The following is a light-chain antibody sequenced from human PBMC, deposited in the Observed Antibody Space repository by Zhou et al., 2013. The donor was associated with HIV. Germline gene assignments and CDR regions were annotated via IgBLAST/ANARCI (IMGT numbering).Light chain of an antibody. Sequence: ENVLTQSPGTLSLSPGERATLSCRASQSVASNYLAWYQQRPGQAPRLLILATSTRATGIPDRFSGSGSGTDFTLTISRLEPEDFAVYYCQQYGRSLTFGGGTEVEIK. CDR3: QQYGRSLT. CDR2: ATS. V-gene: IGKV3-20*01. J-gene: IGKJ4*01. CDR1: QSVASNY.